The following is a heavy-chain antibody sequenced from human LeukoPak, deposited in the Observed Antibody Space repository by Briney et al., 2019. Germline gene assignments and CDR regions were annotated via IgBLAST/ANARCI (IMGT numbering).Heavy chain of an antibody. J-gene: IGHJ4*02. CDR1: GYSLTSYW. CDR2: IYPGDSDT. D-gene: IGHD3-22*01. CDR3: ARPYYYDSRGHYYFDY. Sequence: GESLKISCKGSGYSLTSYWIGWVRQMPGKGLEWVGIIYPGDSDTRYSPSFQGQVTISADKSISTAYLQWSSLKASDTAMYYCARPYYYDSRGHYYFDYWGQGTLVTVSS. V-gene: IGHV5-51*01.